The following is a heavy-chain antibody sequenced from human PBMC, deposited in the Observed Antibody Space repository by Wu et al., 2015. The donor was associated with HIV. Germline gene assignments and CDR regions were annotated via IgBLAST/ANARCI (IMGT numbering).Heavy chain of an antibody. D-gene: IGHD3/OR15-3a*01. CDR1: GYIFTAYY. CDR2: INPDSGDT. CDR3: KLLRERLAVSSLNFWTTKFLYGHR. Sequence: QVQLVQSGTEMKKSGASVKVSCETSGYIFTAYYIHWVRQAPGRGLEWMGWINPDSGDTKFARTFQGRTTVTKRDTSTNNSQKLTTGQVSQSNDKRPHKLLRERLAVSSLNFWTTKFLYGHRGDNGTTVHRLP. V-gene: IGHV1-2*02. J-gene: IGHJ6*04.